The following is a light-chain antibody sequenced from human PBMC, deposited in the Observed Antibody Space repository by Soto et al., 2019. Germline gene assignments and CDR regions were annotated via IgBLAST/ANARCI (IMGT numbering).Light chain of an antibody. CDR3: QQSFSSPLT. Sequence: DIQMTQSPSSLSASVGNTVTITCRASQTISNYLNWYQQQPGKAPKLLIYAASSLQTGVPSRFSGSGSGTDFTLTISSLQPEDSATYYCQQSFSSPLTFGGGTKVEIK. CDR1: QTISNY. J-gene: IGKJ4*01. V-gene: IGKV1-39*01. CDR2: AAS.